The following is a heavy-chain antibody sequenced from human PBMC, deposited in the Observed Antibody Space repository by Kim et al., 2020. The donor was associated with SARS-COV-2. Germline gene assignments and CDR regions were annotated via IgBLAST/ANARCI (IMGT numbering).Heavy chain of an antibody. V-gene: IGHV4-34*01. CDR3: ARVSYGSGSYYYYYYGMDV. D-gene: IGHD3-10*01. J-gene: IGHJ6*02. Sequence: SRVTISVDTSKNQFSLKLSSVTAADTAVYYCARVSYGSGSYYYYYYGMDVWGQGTTVTVSS.